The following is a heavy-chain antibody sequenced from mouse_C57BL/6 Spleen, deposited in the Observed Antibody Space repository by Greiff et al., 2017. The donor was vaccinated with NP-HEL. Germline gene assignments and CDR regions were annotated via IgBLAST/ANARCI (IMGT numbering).Heavy chain of an antibody. D-gene: IGHD1-1*01. CDR3: HYYGSSPFAY. V-gene: IGHV1-83*01. J-gene: IGHJ3*01. CDR1: YTFTDYYM. Sequence: VQLQQSGPELVKPGASVKMSCKASGYTFTDYYMHWVKQKPGKGLEWIGEIYPGSGNTYYNEKFKGKATLTADTSSSTAYMPLSSLTSEDPAVYFWPHYYGSSPFAYWGQGTLVTVSA. CDR2: YPGSGNTY.